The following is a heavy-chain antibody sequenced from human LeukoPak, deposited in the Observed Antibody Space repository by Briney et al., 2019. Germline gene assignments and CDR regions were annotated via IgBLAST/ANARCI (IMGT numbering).Heavy chain of an antibody. CDR3: AKDFSSGSLGSWYFDL. V-gene: IGHV3-30*02. Sequence: GGSLRLSCAASGFTFSDYGMHWVRQAPGKGLEWVAFIRYDASNKYYGDSVKGRFTVSRDNVKNTLYLQMNSLRTEDTAVYYCAKDFSSGSLGSWYFDLWGRGALVTVYS. CDR2: IRYDASNK. D-gene: IGHD6-25*01. CDR1: GFTFSDYG. J-gene: IGHJ2*01.